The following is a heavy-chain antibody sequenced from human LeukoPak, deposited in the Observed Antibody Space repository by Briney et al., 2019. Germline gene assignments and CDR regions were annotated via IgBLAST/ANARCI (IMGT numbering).Heavy chain of an antibody. Sequence: PSQTLSLTCTVSGGSISSGSYYWSWIRQPAGKGLEWIGRIYTSGSTNYNPSLKSRVTISVDTSKNQFSLKLSSATAADTAVYYCARDDWFGDYYYYMDVWGKGTTVTISS. J-gene: IGHJ6*03. D-gene: IGHD3-9*01. V-gene: IGHV4-61*02. CDR3: ARDDWFGDYYYYMDV. CDR1: GGSISSGSYY. CDR2: IYTSGST.